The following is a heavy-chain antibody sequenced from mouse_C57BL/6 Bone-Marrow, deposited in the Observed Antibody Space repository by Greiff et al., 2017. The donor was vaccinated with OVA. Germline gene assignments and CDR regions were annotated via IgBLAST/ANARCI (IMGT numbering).Heavy chain of an antibody. CDR1: GFSLTSYG. CDR2: IWRGGST. J-gene: IGHJ4*01. V-gene: IGHV2-5*01. CDR3: AKKGYYGSPYYAMDY. D-gene: IGHD1-1*01. Sequence: VHLVESGPGLVQPSQSLSITCTVSGFSLTSYGVHWVRQSPGKGLEWLGVIWRGGSTDYNAAFMSRLSITKDNSKSQVFFKMNSLQADDTAIYYCAKKGYYGSPYYAMDYWGQGTSVTVSS.